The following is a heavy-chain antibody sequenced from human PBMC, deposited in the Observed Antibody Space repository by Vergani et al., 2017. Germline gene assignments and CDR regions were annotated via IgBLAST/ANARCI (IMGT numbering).Heavy chain of an antibody. Sequence: QVQLQESGPGLVKPSQTLSLTCTVSGGSISSGSYYWSWIRQPAGKGLEWIGRIYTSWSTNYNPSLKSRVTISVDTSKNQFPLKLSSVTAADTAVYYCARTRYSSGWYREDYFDYWGQGILVTVSS. CDR1: GGSISSGSYY. V-gene: IGHV4-61*02. J-gene: IGHJ4*02. CDR3: ARTRYSSGWYREDYFDY. D-gene: IGHD6-19*01. CDR2: IYTSWST.